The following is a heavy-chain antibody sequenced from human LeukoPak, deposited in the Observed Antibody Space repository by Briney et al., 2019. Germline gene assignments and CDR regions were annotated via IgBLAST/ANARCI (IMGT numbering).Heavy chain of an antibody. CDR1: GGSFSGYY. CDR3: ARENHYYDSSGYYF. D-gene: IGHD3-22*01. J-gene: IGHJ4*02. Sequence: SKTLSLTCAVYGGSFSGYYWSWIRQPPGKGLEWIGEINHSGSTNYNPSLKSRVTISVDTSKNQFSLKLSSVTAADTAVYYCARENHYYDSSGYYFGGQGTLVTVSS. CDR2: INHSGST. V-gene: IGHV4-34*01.